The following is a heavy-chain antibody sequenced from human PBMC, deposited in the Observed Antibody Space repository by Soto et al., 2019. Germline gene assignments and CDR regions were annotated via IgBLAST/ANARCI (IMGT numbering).Heavy chain of an antibody. V-gene: IGHV3-23*01. J-gene: IGHJ4*02. CDR2: ICGNGDT. CDR3: AKARGGSCYSALDY. CDR1: GFTFRNYA. D-gene: IGHD2-15*01. Sequence: RGSLRLSCAASGFTFRNYAMSWVRQAPGKGLEWVSPICGNGDTYYADSVKGRFTISRDNSKNTLYLQMNSLRAEDTAVYYCAKARGGSCYSALDYWGPGTLVTVSS.